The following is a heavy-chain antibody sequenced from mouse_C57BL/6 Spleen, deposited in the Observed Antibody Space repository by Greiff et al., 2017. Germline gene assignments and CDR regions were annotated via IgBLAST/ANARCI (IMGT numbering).Heavy chain of an antibody. CDR2: ISSGGDYI. J-gene: IGHJ3*01. CDR3: TRKGYDNDGAWFAY. V-gene: IGHV5-9-1*02. D-gene: IGHD2-4*01. CDR1: GFTFSSYA. Sequence: EVKLMESGEGLVKPGGSLKLSCAASGFTFSSYAMSWVRQTPEKRLEWVAYISSGGDYIYYADTVKGRFTISRDNARNTLYLQMSSLKSEDTAMYYCTRKGYDNDGAWFAYWGQGTLVTVSA.